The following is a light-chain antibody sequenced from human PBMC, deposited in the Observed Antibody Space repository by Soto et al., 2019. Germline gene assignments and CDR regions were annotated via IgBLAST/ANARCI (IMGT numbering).Light chain of an antibody. CDR3: LQYGSSPYT. CDR1: QSVSRY. J-gene: IGKJ2*01. CDR2: GAS. Sequence: EIVMTQSPGILSLSPGERATLSCRASQSVSRYLNWFQHKPGQAPRLLIYGASSRAAGIPDRFSGSGSGTDFTPTSSRLEPEDFAVFYCLQYGSSPYTFGQGTKLEIK. V-gene: IGKV3-20*01.